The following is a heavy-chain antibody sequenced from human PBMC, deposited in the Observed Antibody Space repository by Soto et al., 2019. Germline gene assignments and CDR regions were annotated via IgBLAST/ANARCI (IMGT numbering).Heavy chain of an antibody. D-gene: IGHD4-17*01. CDR2: ISAYNGNT. V-gene: IGHV1-18*01. CDR3: ARDLNSVNYGDYPGNY. CDR1: GYTFTSYG. J-gene: IGHJ4*02. Sequence: EASVKVSCKASGYTFTSYGISWVRQAPGQGLEWMGWISAYNGNTNYAQKLQGRVTMTTDTSTSTAYMELRSLRSDDTAVYYCARDLNSVNYGDYPGNYWGQGTLVTVFS.